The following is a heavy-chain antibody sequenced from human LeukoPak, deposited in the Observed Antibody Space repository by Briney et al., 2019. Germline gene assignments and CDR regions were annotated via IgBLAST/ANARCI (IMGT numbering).Heavy chain of an antibody. V-gene: IGHV4-59*01. CDR1: GGSISSYY. Sequence: SETLSLTCTVSGGSISSYYWSWIRQPPGKGLEWIGYIYYSGSTNYNPSLKSRVTISVDTSKNQFSLKLSSVTAADTAVYYCARAPIAAGPAHFDYWGQGTLVTVSS. J-gene: IGHJ4*02. CDR3: ARAPIAAGPAHFDY. CDR2: IYYSGST. D-gene: IGHD6-13*01.